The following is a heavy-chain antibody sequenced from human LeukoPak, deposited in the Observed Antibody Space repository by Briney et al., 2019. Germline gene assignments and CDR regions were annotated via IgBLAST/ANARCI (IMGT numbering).Heavy chain of an antibody. V-gene: IGHV3-30-3*01. CDR2: ISYDGSNK. CDR3: AKLPDYGDYV. Sequence: GSLRLSCAASGFTFSSYAMHWVRQAPGKGLEWVAVISYDGSNKYYADSVKGRFTISRDNSKNTLYLQMNSLRAEDTAVYYCAKLPDYGDYVWGQGTLVTVSS. D-gene: IGHD4-17*01. J-gene: IGHJ4*02. CDR1: GFTFSSYA.